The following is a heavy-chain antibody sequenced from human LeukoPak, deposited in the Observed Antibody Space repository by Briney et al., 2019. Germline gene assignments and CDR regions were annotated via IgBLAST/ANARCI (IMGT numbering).Heavy chain of an antibody. CDR2: IYSSGST. J-gene: IGHJ4*02. CDR3: ARKAYCGGDCYSFDY. V-gene: IGHV4-4*08. Sequence: SETLSLTCTVSGGSISNYYWSWIRQPPGKGLEWIGYIYSSGSTYYNPSLKSRVTISVDTSKNQFSLKLSSVTAADTAVYYCARKAYCGGDCYSFDYWGQGTLVTVSS. D-gene: IGHD2-21*02. CDR1: GGSISNYY.